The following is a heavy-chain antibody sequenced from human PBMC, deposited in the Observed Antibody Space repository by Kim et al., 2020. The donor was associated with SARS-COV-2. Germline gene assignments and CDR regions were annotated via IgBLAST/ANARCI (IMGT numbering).Heavy chain of an antibody. CDR1: GYTFTDYG. D-gene: IGHD3-22*01. J-gene: IGHJ4*02. CDR2: ISGYNGHT. Sequence: ASVKVSCKPSGYTFTDYGIGWVRQAPGQGLEWMGRISGYNGHTKYAQQFQGRVTMTTDTSTSTAYMELRSLRSDDTAVYYCARDPQFYYDTTGLRFDYWGQGTLVTVSS. CDR3: ARDPQFYYDTTGLRFDY. V-gene: IGHV1-18*01.